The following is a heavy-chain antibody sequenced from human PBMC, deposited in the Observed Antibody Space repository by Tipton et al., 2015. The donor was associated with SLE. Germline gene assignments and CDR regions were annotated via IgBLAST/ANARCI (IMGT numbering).Heavy chain of an antibody. CDR2: VYDSGNT. CDR3: ARVRYFYHSSGYNPAFDH. CDR1: GGSVSSSSKY. J-gene: IGHJ4*02. Sequence: TLSLTCTVSGGSVSSSSKYWAWIRQPPGKELEWIGYVYDSGNTNYKTSLKNRVSISMHTSNNQFSLELNSVTTADTAVYYCARVRYFYHSSGYNPAFDHWGQGTLVTVSS. V-gene: IGHV4-61*01. D-gene: IGHD3-22*01.